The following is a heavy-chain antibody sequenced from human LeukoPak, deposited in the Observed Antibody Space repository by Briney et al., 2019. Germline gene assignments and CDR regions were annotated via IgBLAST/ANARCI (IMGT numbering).Heavy chain of an antibody. J-gene: IGHJ4*02. D-gene: IGHD2-15*01. Sequence: ASVKVSCKPSGYTFTAYYMHWVRQAPGQGLEWMGRISPNSGGTNYAQKFQGRVTMTRDTSISTAYMELSRLRSDDTAVYYCARGYCSGGSCYEIDYWGQGTLVTVSS. CDR3: ARGYCSGGSCYEIDY. CDR1: GYTFTAYY. CDR2: ISPNSGGT. V-gene: IGHV1-2*06.